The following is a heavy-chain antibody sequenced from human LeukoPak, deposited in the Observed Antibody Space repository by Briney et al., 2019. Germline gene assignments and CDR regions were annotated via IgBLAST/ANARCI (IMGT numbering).Heavy chain of an antibody. D-gene: IGHD2-2*01. Sequence: ASVKVSCKASGYTFTSYDINWVRQATGQGLEWMGWMNPNSGNTGYAQKFQGRVTMTRNTSISTAYMELSSLRSGDTAVYYCARIRYCSSTSCYEIDYWGQGTLVTVSS. CDR2: MNPNSGNT. CDR3: ARIRYCSSTSCYEIDY. CDR1: GYTFTSYD. V-gene: IGHV1-8*01. J-gene: IGHJ4*02.